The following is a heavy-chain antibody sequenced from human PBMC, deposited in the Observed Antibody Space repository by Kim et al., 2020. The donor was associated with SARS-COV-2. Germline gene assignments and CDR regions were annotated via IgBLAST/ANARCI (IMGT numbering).Heavy chain of an antibody. J-gene: IGHJ3*02. CDR1: GYTFTSYG. CDR3: ARDGYNWNSRFLSAFDI. Sequence: ASVKVSCKASGYTFTSYGISWVRQAPGQGLEWMGWISAYNGNTNYAQKLQGRVTMTTDTSTSTAYMELRSLRSDDTAVYYCARDGYNWNSRFLSAFDIWGQGTMVTVSS. CDR2: ISAYNGNT. V-gene: IGHV1-18*01. D-gene: IGHD1-7*01.